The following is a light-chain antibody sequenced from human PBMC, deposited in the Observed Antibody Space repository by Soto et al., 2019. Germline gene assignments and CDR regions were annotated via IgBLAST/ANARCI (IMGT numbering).Light chain of an antibody. J-gene: IGLJ3*02. Sequence: QSALTQPASVSGSPGQSITISCTGTSSDVGSYNLVSWYQQHPDKAPKLMIYEVSKRPSGVSNRFSGSKSGNTASLTISGLQAEDEADYYCCSYAGSSTFEFGGGTQLTVL. V-gene: IGLV2-23*02. CDR1: SSDVGSYNL. CDR2: EVS. CDR3: CSYAGSSTFE.